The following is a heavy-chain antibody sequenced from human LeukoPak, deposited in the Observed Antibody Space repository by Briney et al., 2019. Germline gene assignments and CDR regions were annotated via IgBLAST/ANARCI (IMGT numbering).Heavy chain of an antibody. CDR3: AKDRGYCSSASCYPYYFDY. J-gene: IGHJ4*02. Sequence: GGSLRLSCAASGFTFGSYAMSWVRQAPGKGLEWVSVISGSGGSTYYADSVKGRFTISRDNSKNTLYLQMNSLRAEDTAVYYCAKDRGYCSSASCYPYYFDYWAREPWSPSPQ. CDR2: ISGSGGST. V-gene: IGHV3-23*01. CDR1: GFTFGSYA. D-gene: IGHD2-2*01.